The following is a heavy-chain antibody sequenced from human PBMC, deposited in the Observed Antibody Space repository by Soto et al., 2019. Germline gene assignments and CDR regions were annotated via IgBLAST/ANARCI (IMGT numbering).Heavy chain of an antibody. V-gene: IGHV3-64D*06. D-gene: IGHD3-22*01. Sequence: EVQLVESGGNLVQPGGSLRLSCSASGFTFSSYAMHWVRQAPGKGLEYVSGISSNGGSTYNADSVKGRFTISRDNSKNTLYLQMSSLRAEDTAVYYCVKGRFGITMILVAPRFDYWGQGTLVTVSS. CDR3: VKGRFGITMILVAPRFDY. CDR2: ISSNGGST. CDR1: GFTFSSYA. J-gene: IGHJ4*02.